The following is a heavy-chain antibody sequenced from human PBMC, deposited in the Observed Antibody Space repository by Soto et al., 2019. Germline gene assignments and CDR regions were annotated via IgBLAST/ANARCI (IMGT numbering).Heavy chain of an antibody. V-gene: IGHV3-23*01. CDR2: ISGSGGST. Sequence: EVQLLESGGGLVQPGGSLRLSCAASGFTFSSYAMSWVRQAPGKGLEWVSAISGSGGSTYYADSVKGRCTISRDNSKNTLYLQMSSLRAEDTAVYYCAKWHYDFWSGYYTGYYYGMDVWGQGTTVTVSS. CDR1: GFTFSSYA. CDR3: AKWHYDFWSGYYTGYYYGMDV. J-gene: IGHJ6*02. D-gene: IGHD3-3*01.